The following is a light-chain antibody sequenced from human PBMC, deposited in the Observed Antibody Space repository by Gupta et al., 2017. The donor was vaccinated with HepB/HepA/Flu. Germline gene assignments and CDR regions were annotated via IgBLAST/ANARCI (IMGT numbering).Light chain of an antibody. CDR3: QQVNSNALT. V-gene: IGKV1-9*01. J-gene: IGKJ4*01. CDR1: QGISSY. Sequence: DIQLTQSPSFLSASVGDRVTITCRASQGISSYLAWYQQKPGKAPRLLIFATSTLQSGVPSRFSGSGSGTEFTLTISSLQPEDFATYYCQQVNSNALTFGGGTKVEIK. CDR2: ATS.